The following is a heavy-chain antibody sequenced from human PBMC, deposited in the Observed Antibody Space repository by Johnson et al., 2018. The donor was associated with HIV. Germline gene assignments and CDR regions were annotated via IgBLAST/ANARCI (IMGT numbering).Heavy chain of an antibody. J-gene: IGHJ3*01. CDR3: ARGRGNMIAVADADAFDF. CDR2: ISWDGGNT. D-gene: IGHD6-19*01. V-gene: IGHV3-43D*03. Sequence: EVQLMESGGGLVQPGGSLRLSCAASGFSFDDYAMPWVRQAPGKGLEWVSLISWDGGNTYYADSVKGRFIISRDNSNNSLYLQMNSLRAEDTSLYFCARGRGNMIAVADADAFDFWGQGTMVTVSS. CDR1: GFSFDDYA.